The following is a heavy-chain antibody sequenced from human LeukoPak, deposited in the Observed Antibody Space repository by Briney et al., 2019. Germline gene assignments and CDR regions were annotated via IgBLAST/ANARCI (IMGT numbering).Heavy chain of an antibody. V-gene: IGHV1-18*01. CDR1: GYTFTSYG. J-gene: IGHJ4*02. D-gene: IGHD5-12*01. CDR2: ISAYNGNT. CDR3: ARSSLATRSLTN. Sequence: ASVKVSCKASGYTFTSYGISWVRQAPGQGLEWMGWISAYNGNTNYAQKLQGRVTMTRDTSTSTVYMELSSLRSEDTAVYYCARSSLATRSLTNWGQGTLVTVSS.